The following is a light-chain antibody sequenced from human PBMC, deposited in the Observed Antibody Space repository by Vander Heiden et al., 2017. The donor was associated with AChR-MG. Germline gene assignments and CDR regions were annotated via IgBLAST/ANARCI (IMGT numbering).Light chain of an antibody. Sequence: DIQLTQSPSSLSASVGDRVTITCRASQSISSFLNWYQQKPGTAPKLLIYTASGLQGGVPSRFTGSGSGTDFTLTISGLQPEDLGIYYCQQSYSLPRTFGQGTRLE. J-gene: IGKJ5*01. CDR1: QSISSF. V-gene: IGKV1-39*01. CDR3: QQSYSLPRT. CDR2: TAS.